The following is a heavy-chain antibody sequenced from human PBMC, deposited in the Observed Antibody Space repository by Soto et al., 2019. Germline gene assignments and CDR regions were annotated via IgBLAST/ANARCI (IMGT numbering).Heavy chain of an antibody. CDR2: ISGSGGST. D-gene: IGHD2-2*02. V-gene: IGHV3-23*01. Sequence: GGSMRLSCAASGFTFSTYAMSCVRQAPGKGREWVSAISGSGGSTYYADPVKGRFTISRDNSKNTRYLQMNSLRAEDTAVHYCARGLGYCSSTSCYMWFDYWGQGTLVTVSS. CDR1: GFTFSTYA. J-gene: IGHJ4*02. CDR3: ARGLGYCSSTSCYMWFDY.